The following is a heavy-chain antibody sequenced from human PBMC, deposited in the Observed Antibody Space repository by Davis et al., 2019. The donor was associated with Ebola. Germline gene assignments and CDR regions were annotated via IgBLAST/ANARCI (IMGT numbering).Heavy chain of an antibody. CDR3: ARRVGYYYDSSGYYGVEYYFDY. V-gene: IGHV4-34*01. Sequence: MPSETLSLTCAVYGGSFSRYYWSWIRQPPGKGLEWIGEINHSGSTNYNPSLKSRVTISVDTSKNQFSLKLSSVTAADTAVYYCARRVGYYYDSSGYYGVEYYFDYWGQGTLVTVSS. J-gene: IGHJ4*02. D-gene: IGHD3-22*01. CDR2: INHSGST. CDR1: GGSFSRYY.